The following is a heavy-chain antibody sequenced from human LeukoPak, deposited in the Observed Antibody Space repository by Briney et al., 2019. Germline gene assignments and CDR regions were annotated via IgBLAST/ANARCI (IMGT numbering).Heavy chain of an antibody. CDR3: ARERAVYYNDSSGYYFYYYYGMDV. Sequence: GGSLRLSCAASGFTFSSNYMSWVRQAPGKGLEWVSVIYSGGSTYYADSVKGRFTISRDNSKNTLYLQMNSLRAEDTAVYYCARERAVYYNDSSGYYFYYYYGMDVWGQGTTVTVSS. CDR1: GFTFSSNY. J-gene: IGHJ6*02. V-gene: IGHV3-53*01. D-gene: IGHD3-22*01. CDR2: IYSGGST.